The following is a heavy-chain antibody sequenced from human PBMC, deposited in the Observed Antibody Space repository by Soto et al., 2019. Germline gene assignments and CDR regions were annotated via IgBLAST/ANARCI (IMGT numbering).Heavy chain of an antibody. Sequence: QLQLQESGSGLVKPSQTLFLTCAVSGGSISSGGYSWSWIRQPPGKGLEWIGYIYHSGSTYYNPSLKSRVTISVDRSKNQFSLKLSSVTAADTAVYYCARVVDTAMVPYYFDYWGQGTLVTVSS. V-gene: IGHV4-30-2*01. J-gene: IGHJ4*02. CDR2: IYHSGST. D-gene: IGHD5-18*01. CDR3: ARVVDTAMVPYYFDY. CDR1: GGSISSGGYS.